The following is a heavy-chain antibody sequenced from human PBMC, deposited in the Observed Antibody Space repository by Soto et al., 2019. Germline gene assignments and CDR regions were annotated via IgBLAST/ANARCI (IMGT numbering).Heavy chain of an antibody. CDR3: ARDTVGATTGGYYYYGMDV. CDR2: IYHNGST. J-gene: IGHJ6*02. Sequence: PSETLSLTCAVSGGSISSSNWWSWVRQPPGKGLEWIGDIYHNGSTNYNPSLKSRVTISVDKSKNQFSLKLSSVTAADTAVYYCARDTVGATTGGYYYYGMDVWGQGTTVT. V-gene: IGHV4-4*02. CDR1: GGSISSSNW. D-gene: IGHD1-26*01.